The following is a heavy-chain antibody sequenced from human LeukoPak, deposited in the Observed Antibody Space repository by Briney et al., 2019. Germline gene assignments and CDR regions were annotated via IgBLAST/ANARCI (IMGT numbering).Heavy chain of an antibody. CDR3: ARGLKRYFDWLFPFDP. J-gene: IGHJ5*02. CDR1: GGSFSGYY. Sequence: TSETLSLTCAIYGGSFSGYYWSWIRQPPGKGLEWIGEINHSGSTNYNPSLKSRVTISVDTSKNQFSLKLSSVTAADTAVYYCARGLKRYFDWLFPFDPWGQGSLVTVSS. CDR2: INHSGST. D-gene: IGHD3-9*01. V-gene: IGHV4-34*01.